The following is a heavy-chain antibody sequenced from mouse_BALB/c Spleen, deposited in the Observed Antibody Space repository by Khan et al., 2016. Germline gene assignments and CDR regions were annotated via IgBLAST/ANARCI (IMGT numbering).Heavy chain of an antibody. D-gene: IGHD2-14*01. CDR2: INPSTGYT. J-gene: IGHJ3*01. V-gene: IGHV1-7*01. CDR1: GYTFTSYW. Sequence: QVQLQQSGAELAKPGASVKMSCKASGYTFTSYWMHWVKQRPGQGLEWIGYINPSTGYTEYNQKFKDKATLTADKSSSTAYMQLSSLTSEDSAVYYCAKKIDYRYEFAYWGQGTLVTVSA. CDR3: AKKIDYRYEFAY.